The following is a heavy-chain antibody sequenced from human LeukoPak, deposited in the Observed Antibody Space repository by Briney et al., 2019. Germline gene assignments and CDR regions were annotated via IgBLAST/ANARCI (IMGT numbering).Heavy chain of an antibody. CDR2: IYYSGST. CDR3: ARVVDFWSGYRDY. D-gene: IGHD3-3*01. V-gene: IGHV4-39*07. J-gene: IGHJ4*02. CDR1: GGSISSSSYY. Sequence: SETLSLTCTVSGGSISSSSYYWGWIRQPPGKGLEWIGSIYYSGSTYYNPSLKSRVTISVDTSKNQSSLKLSSVTAADTAVYYCARVVDFWSGYRDYWGQGTLVTVSS.